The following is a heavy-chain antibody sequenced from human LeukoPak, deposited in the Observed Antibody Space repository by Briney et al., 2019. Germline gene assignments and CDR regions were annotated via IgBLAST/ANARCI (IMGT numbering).Heavy chain of an antibody. J-gene: IGHJ3*02. CDR3: ARVPRGDVVGATKLAFDI. CDR2: IYYSGSP. Sequence: SETLSLTCTVSGGSISSYYWSWIRQPPGKGLEWIGNIYYSGSPSYNPSLRSRFNVSVDTSKNQFSLKLFSVAAADTAVYYCARVPRGDVVGATKLAFDIWGQGTMVTVSS. CDR1: GGSISSYY. D-gene: IGHD1-26*01. V-gene: IGHV4-30-4*08.